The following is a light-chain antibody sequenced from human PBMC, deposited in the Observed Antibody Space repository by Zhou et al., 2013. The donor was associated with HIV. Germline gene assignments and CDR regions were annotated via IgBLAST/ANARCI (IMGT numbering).Light chain of an antibody. CDR2: ENN. CDR1: SSNIGNNY. J-gene: IGLJ1*01. CDR3: GTWDSSLSAGRV. V-gene: IGLV1-51*02. Sequence: QSVLTQPPSVSAAPGQKVIISCSGSSSNIGNNYVSWYQQLPGTAPKLLIYENNKRPSGIPDRFSGSKSGTSATLGITGLQTGDEADYYCGTWDSSLSAGRVFGTGTKVTVL.